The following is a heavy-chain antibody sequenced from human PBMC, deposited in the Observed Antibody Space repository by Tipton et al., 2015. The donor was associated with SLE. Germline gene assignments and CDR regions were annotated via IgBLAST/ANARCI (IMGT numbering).Heavy chain of an antibody. V-gene: IGHV4-4*08. D-gene: IGHD1-1*01. CDR2: IYTSGST. Sequence: TLSLTCTVSGGSISSYYWSWIRQPPGKGLEWIGYIYTSGSTNYNPSLKSRVTISVDTSKNQFSLKLSSVTAADTAVYYCARGGNVRGFSLYYFDYWGQGTLVTVSS. CDR3: ARGGNVRGFSLYYFDY. J-gene: IGHJ4*02. CDR1: GGSISSYY.